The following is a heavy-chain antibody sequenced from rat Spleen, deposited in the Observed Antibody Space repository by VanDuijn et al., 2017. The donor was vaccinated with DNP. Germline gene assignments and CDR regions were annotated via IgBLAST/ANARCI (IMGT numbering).Heavy chain of an antibody. J-gene: IGHJ2*01. D-gene: IGHD4-3*01. CDR3: VRWYNSGYYFDY. V-gene: IGHV5-31*01. CDR1: RFTFNTYW. CDR2: IRSSGGNT. Sequence: EVQLVESGGDLVQPGRSLKLSCVVSRFTFNTYWMTWIRQVPGKGLEWVASIRSSGGNTYYPDSVKGRFTISRANVKSTLYLQMNSLRSEDMATYYCVRWYNSGYYFDYWGQGVMVTVSS.